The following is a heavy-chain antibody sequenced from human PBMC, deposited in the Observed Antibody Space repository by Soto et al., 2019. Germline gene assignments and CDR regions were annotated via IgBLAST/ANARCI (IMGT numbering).Heavy chain of an antibody. D-gene: IGHD6-13*01. V-gene: IGHV2-26*04. CDR2: IFSNDEK. Sequence: VTVKESGPVLVKPTESLTLTCTVSGFSLSNAGLGVSWIRQPPGKALEWLAHIFSNDEKSYSTSLKSSLTISQDTSKSQVVRTMTNMDPVDTATYDCASTYSTSWYLFDPWGQGTLVTVSS. CDR3: ASTYSTSWYLFDP. CDR1: GFSLSNAGLG. J-gene: IGHJ5*02.